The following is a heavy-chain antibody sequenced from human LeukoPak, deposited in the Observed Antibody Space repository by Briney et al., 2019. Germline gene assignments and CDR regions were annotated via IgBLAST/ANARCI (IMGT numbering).Heavy chain of an antibody. CDR3: ASRSPYGEQTETQGY. Sequence: AGGSLTLSCAASGFSVSSNYMSWIRQAPGKGLEWVSYISSSGSTIYYADSVKGRFTISRDNAKNSLYLQMNSLRAEDTAVYYCASRSPYGEQTETQGYWGQGTLVTVSS. CDR2: ISSSGSTI. J-gene: IGHJ4*02. V-gene: IGHV3-11*01. CDR1: GFSVSSNY. D-gene: IGHD4-17*01.